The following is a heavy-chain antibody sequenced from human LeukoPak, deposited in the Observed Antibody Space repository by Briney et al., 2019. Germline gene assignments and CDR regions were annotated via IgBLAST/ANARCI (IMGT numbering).Heavy chain of an antibody. J-gene: IGHJ3*02. CDR2: ISAYNGNT. Sequence: GASVKVSCKASGYTFTSYGISWVRQAPGQGLEWMGWISAYNGNTNYAQKLQGRVTMTTDTSTSTAYMELSSLRSEDTAVYYCARDRSYSSGWYKNAFDIWGQGTMVTVSS. V-gene: IGHV1-18*04. CDR1: GYTFTSYG. CDR3: ARDRSYSSGWYKNAFDI. D-gene: IGHD6-19*01.